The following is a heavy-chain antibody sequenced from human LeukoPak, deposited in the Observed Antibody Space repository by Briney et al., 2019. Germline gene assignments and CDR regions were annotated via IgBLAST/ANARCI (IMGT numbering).Heavy chain of an antibody. D-gene: IGHD4-17*01. V-gene: IGHV3-30-3*01. J-gene: IGHJ4*02. CDR3: ASSDDYGEPPGGL. CDR1: GFIFSSYA. CDR2: ISYDGSNK. Sequence: GGSLRLSCAASGFIFSSYAMHWVRQAPGKGLEWVAVISYDGSNKYFADSVKGRFTISRDNSKNTLYLQMNSLRAEDTAVYYCASSDDYGEPPGGLWGQGTLVTVSS.